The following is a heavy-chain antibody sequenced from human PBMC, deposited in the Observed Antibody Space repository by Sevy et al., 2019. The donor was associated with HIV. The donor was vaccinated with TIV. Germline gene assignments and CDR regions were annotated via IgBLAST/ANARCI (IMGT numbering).Heavy chain of an antibody. V-gene: IGHV1-8*01. Sequence: ASVKVSCKASGHTFTSYDINWVRQATGQGLEWMGWMNPNSGNTGYAQKFQGRVTMTRNTSISTAYMELSSLRSEDTAVYYCARGQGLIPPHCSSTSCYTVYYYYGMDVWGQGTTVTVSS. CDR3: ARGQGLIPPHCSSTSCYTVYYYYGMDV. CDR1: GHTFTSYD. D-gene: IGHD2-2*02. CDR2: MNPNSGNT. J-gene: IGHJ6*02.